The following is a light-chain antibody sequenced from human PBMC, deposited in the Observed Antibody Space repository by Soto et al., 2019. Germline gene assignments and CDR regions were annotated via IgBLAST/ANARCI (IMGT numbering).Light chain of an antibody. V-gene: IGKV1-5*03. CDR1: QSISDS. Sequence: DIQMTRSPSTLSASVVDRVTITCRASQSISDSLAWYQQKPGKAPKLLIYEASSLKSGVPSRFSGSRSGTEYTLTISSLQPDDFATYYCQQYNGYWTFGQGTKVEIK. CDR2: EAS. J-gene: IGKJ1*01. CDR3: QQYNGYWT.